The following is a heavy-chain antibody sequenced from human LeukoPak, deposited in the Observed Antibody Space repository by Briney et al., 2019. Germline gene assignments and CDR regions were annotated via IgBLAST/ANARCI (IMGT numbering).Heavy chain of an antibody. J-gene: IGHJ4*02. Sequence: GGSLRLSCAASGFTFSSYGMNWVRQAPGKGLEWVSGIISSGASTYYADSVKGRFTISRDNSKNTLYLQMNSLRAEDTAVYYCAKTIGPYYFDYWGQGTLVTVSS. D-gene: IGHD3-10*01. V-gene: IGHV3-23*01. CDR2: IISSGAST. CDR3: AKTIGPYYFDY. CDR1: GFTFSSYG.